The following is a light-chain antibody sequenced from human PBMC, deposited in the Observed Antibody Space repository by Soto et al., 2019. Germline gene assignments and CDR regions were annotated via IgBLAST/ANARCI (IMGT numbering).Light chain of an antibody. CDR3: RSYTTSNTRQIV. V-gene: IGLV2-14*03. Sequence: QSALTQPDSVSGSPGQPITISSTGTSSDVDGYNYVSWYQHHPGKAPKLIIYDVTNRPSGVSNPFSGSKSGNTASLTISGLQPEDETDYYCRSYTTSNTRQIVFGTGTKVTVL. J-gene: IGLJ1*01. CDR1: SSDVDGYNY. CDR2: DVT.